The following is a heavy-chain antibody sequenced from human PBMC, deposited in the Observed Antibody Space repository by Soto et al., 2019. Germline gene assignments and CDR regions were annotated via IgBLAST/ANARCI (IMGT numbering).Heavy chain of an antibody. V-gene: IGHV5-51*01. CDR3: VRPNFGVLTPFEY. CDR2: VYPGDSDT. CDR1: GYSFSNYW. J-gene: IGHJ4*02. D-gene: IGHD3-16*01. Sequence: PGESLKISCKASGYSFSNYWIGWVRQMPGTGLEWVGIVYPGDSDTRYSPSFEGQVTIAADESTNTAYLQWSRLRASDSAMYYCVRPNFGVLTPFEYWGQGTLVTVSS.